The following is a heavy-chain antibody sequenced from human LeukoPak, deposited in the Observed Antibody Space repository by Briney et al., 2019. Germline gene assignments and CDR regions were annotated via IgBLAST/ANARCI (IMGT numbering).Heavy chain of an antibody. CDR3: ARDPSSGWYLKGWFDP. J-gene: IGHJ5*02. Sequence: SQTLSLTCAISGDSVSSNSAAWNWIRQSPSSGLEWLGRTYYRSKWYNDYAVSVKSRITINPDTSKNQFSLQLNSVTPEDTAVYYCARDPSSGWYLKGWFDPWGQGTLVTVSS. D-gene: IGHD6-19*01. V-gene: IGHV6-1*01. CDR1: GDSVSSNSAA. CDR2: TYYRSKWYN.